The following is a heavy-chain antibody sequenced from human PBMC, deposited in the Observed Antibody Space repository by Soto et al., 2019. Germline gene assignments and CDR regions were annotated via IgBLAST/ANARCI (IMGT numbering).Heavy chain of an antibody. CDR1: GGSISSSNHY. CDR2: IYYTGST. Sequence: PSETLSLTCTVSGGSISSSNHYWGWIRQPPGKGLEWIGSIYYTGSTYYNPSLRSRVTISVDTSKNQFSLKLSSVTAADTAVYYCARSDAAMVTGIDPWGQGTLVTVSS. J-gene: IGHJ5*02. CDR3: ARSDAAMVTGIDP. D-gene: IGHD5-18*01. V-gene: IGHV4-39*01.